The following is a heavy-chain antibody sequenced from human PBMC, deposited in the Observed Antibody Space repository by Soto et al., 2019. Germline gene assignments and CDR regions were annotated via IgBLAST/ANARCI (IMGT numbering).Heavy chain of an antibody. CDR2: ISSSSSYI. CDR1: GFTFSSYS. J-gene: IGHJ4*02. Sequence: GGSLRLSCAASGFTFSSYSMNWVRQAPGKGLEWVSSISSSSSYIYYADSVKGRFTISRDNAKNSLYLQMNSLRAEDTAVYYCARFNDYRSSHVDYWGQGTLVTVSS. CDR3: ARFNDYRSSHVDY. V-gene: IGHV3-21*01. D-gene: IGHD4-4*01.